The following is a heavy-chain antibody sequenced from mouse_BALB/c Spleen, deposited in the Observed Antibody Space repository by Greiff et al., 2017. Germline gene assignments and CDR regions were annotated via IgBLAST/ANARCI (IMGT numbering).Heavy chain of an antibody. CDR2: ISYDGSN. Sequence: EVKLMESGPGLVKPSQSLSLTCSVTGYSITSGYYWNWIRQFPGNKLEWMGYISYDGSNNYNPSLKNRISITRDTSKNQFFLKLNSVTTEDTATYYCAREKVRDFDYWGQGTTLTVSS. V-gene: IGHV3-6*02. J-gene: IGHJ2*01. CDR1: GYSITSGYY. D-gene: IGHD2-14*01. CDR3: AREKVRDFDY.